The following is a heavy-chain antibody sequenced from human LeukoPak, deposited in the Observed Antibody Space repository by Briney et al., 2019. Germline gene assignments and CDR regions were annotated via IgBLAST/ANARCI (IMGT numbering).Heavy chain of an antibody. CDR1: GGSIIGYY. CDR2: IYHSGST. J-gene: IGHJ4*02. D-gene: IGHD3-3*01. Sequence: SETLSLTCTVSGGSIIGYYWNWIRQPPGKRLDWIGYIYHSGSTNYNPSLKSRVTISVDTSKTQISLKLRAVTAADTAVYYCARSRVWSDYWGYFDYWGQGTLVTVSS. V-gene: IGHV4-59*01. CDR3: ARSRVWSDYWGYFDY.